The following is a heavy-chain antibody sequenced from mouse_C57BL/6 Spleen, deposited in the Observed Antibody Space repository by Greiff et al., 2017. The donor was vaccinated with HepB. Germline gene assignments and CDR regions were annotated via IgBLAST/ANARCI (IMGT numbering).Heavy chain of an antibody. Sequence: VKLVESGPGLVQPSQSLSITCTVSGFSLTSYGVHWVRQSPGKGLEWLGVIWSGGSTDYNAAFISRLSISKDNSKSQVFFKMNSLQADDTAIYYCASSCYSKGDYAMDYWGQGTSVTVSS. CDR1: GFSLTSYG. D-gene: IGHD2-5*01. CDR3: ASSCYSKGDYAMDY. V-gene: IGHV2-2*01. J-gene: IGHJ4*01. CDR2: IWSGGST.